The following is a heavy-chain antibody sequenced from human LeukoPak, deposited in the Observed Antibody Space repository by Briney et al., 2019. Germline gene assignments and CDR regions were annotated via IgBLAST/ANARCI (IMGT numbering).Heavy chain of an antibody. CDR3: ARGEWFGELVYYYYYMDV. CDR2: IYHSGST. Sequence: SETLSLTCTVSGYSISSGYYWGWIRQPPGKGLEWIGSIYHSGSTYYNPSLKSRVTISVDTSKNQFSLKLSSVTAADTAVYYCARGEWFGELVYYYYYMDVWGKGTTVTISS. CDR1: GYSISSGYY. J-gene: IGHJ6*03. D-gene: IGHD3-10*01. V-gene: IGHV4-38-2*02.